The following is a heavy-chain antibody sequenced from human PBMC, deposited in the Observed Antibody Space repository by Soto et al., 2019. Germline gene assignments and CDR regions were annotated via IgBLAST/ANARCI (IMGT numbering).Heavy chain of an antibody. V-gene: IGHV4-34*01. CDR1: GGSFSGYY. CDR2: INHSGST. CDR3: ARGRWAYCGGDCYSGRNWFDP. D-gene: IGHD2-21*02. J-gene: IGHJ5*02. Sequence: SETLSLTCAVYGGSFSGYYWSWIRQPPGKGLEWIGEINHSGSTNYNPSLKSRVTISVDTSKNQFSLKLGSVTAADTAVYYCARGRWAYCGGDCYSGRNWFDPWGQGTLVTVSS.